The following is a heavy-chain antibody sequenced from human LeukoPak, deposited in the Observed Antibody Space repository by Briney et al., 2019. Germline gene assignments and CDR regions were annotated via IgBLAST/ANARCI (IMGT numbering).Heavy chain of an antibody. CDR2: INPNSGGT. D-gene: IGHD1-26*01. V-gene: IGHV1-2*06. Sequence: ASVKVSCKASGYTFTGYYMHWVRQAPGQGLEWVGRINPNSGGTNYAQKFQGRVTMTRDTSISTAYMELSRLRSDDTAVYYCARIDPSIVGAKAGGYWGQGTLVTVSS. CDR3: ARIDPSIVGAKAGGY. CDR1: GYTFTGYY. J-gene: IGHJ4*02.